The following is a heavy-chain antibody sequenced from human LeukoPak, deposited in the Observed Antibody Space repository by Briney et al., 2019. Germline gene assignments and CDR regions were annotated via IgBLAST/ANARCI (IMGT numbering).Heavy chain of an antibody. CDR3: ARVSGSYYSY. V-gene: IGHV4-30-4*01. CDR2: IYYSGST. D-gene: IGHD1-26*01. Sequence: SETLSLTCTVSGGSISSGDYYWSWIRQPPGTGLEWIGYIYYSGSTYYNPSLKSRVTISVDTSKNQFSLKLSSVTAADTAVYYCARVSGSYYSYWGQGTLVTVSS. CDR1: GGSISSGDYY. J-gene: IGHJ4*02.